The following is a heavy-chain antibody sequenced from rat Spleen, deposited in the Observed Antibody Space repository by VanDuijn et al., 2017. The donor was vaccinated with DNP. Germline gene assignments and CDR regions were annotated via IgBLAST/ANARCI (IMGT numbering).Heavy chain of an antibody. CDR2: ITGDGST. CDR1: GFSLTCYT. D-gene: IGHD1-1*01. CDR3: ARRYTY. J-gene: IGHJ2*01. Sequence: QVQLKESGPGLVQPSQTLSLTCTVSGFSLTCYTVNGVCQPPGKGLAWIAVITGDGSTFYNSTLKSRLSISRDTTKGQVFLNVNSLQTEDTAMYFCARRYTYWGQGVMVTVSS. V-gene: IGHV2-6*01.